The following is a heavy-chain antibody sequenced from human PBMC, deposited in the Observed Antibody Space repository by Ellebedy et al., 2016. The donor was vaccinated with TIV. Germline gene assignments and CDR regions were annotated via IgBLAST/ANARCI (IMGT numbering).Heavy chain of an antibody. J-gene: IGHJ3*01. CDR1: GFTFGFYFSSYA. Sequence: PGGSLRLSCAASGFTFGFYFSSYAMSLVRQAPGKGLEWVSAISGSGGSTYCADSVKGRFTISRDNSKNTLYLQLNSLRAEDAALYYCARTSTMTTFGASDFWGQGTMVTVSS. V-gene: IGHV3-23*01. D-gene: IGHD3-16*01. CDR2: ISGSGGST. CDR3: ARTSTMTTFGASDF.